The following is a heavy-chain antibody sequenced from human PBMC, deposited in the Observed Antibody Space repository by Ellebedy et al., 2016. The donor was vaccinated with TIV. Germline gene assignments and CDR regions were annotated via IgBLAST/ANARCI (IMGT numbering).Heavy chain of an antibody. CDR1: GYTFTSYD. Sequence: AASVKVSCKASGYTFTSYDIHWVRQAPGQGLEWMGRIDPSGGSTDYSQKFQDRVTMASDRSTSTVYVQMGSLGSEDTAVYYCVREDVGYGGKKVIDFWGHGTLVTVSS. CDR2: IDPSGGST. CDR3: VREDVGYGGKKVIDF. D-gene: IGHD4-23*01. V-gene: IGHV1-46*01. J-gene: IGHJ4*01.